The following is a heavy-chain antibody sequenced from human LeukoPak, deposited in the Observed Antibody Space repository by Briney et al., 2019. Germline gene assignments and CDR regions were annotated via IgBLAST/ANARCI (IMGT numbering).Heavy chain of an antibody. CDR2: ISSNSSTI. D-gene: IGHD3-3*01. Sequence: GGSLRLSCAASGFTFSSYSMTWVRQAPGKGLEWVSYISSNSSTIYYADSVNGRFTIYSDNAKTSLYLQMNSLRAEDTAVYYCARDRPDFTIFGVVITHFDYWGQGTLVTVSS. V-gene: IGHV3-48*01. CDR1: GFTFSSYS. J-gene: IGHJ4*02. CDR3: ARDRPDFTIFGVVITHFDY.